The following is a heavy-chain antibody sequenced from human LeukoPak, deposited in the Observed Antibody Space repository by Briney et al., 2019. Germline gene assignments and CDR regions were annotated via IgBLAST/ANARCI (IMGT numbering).Heavy chain of an antibody. Sequence: GASAKVSCKASGGTFISYTISWVRQAPGQGLEWMGRIIPILGIANYAQKFQGRVTITADKSTSTAYMELSSLRSEDTAVYYCARKVEYCSSTSCYLDYWGQGTLVTVSS. CDR2: IIPILGIA. V-gene: IGHV1-69*02. CDR1: GGTFISYT. D-gene: IGHD2-2*01. CDR3: ARKVEYCSSTSCYLDY. J-gene: IGHJ4*02.